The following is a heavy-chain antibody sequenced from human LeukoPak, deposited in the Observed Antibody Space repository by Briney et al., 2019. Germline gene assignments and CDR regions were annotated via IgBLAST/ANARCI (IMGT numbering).Heavy chain of an antibody. CDR3: TMESYFLLSNWFHP. CDR2: FDPEVGET. J-gene: IGHJ5*02. D-gene: IGHD3-10*01. CDR1: GDMLTELS. Sequence: ASVQVSCKVSGDMLTELSMHWVRQAPGKGLEWMGSFDPEVGETIYAQKFQGRVSMTEDTSIDTAYMELSSLRSDDTAVYYCTMESYFLLSNWFHPWGQGTLVTVSS. V-gene: IGHV1-24*01.